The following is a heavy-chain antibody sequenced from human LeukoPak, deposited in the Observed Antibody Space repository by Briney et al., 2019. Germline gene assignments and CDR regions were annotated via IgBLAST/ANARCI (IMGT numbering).Heavy chain of an antibody. Sequence: SETLSLTCAVSGYSISSGYYWGWIRQPPGKGLEWIGSIYHSESTYYNPSLKSRVTISVDTSKNQFSLKLSSVTAADTAVYYCASLSSWYGVYYYYYMDVWGKGTTVTVSS. CDR1: GYSISSGYY. D-gene: IGHD6-13*01. CDR2: IYHSEST. J-gene: IGHJ6*03. CDR3: ASLSSWYGVYYYYYMDV. V-gene: IGHV4-38-2*01.